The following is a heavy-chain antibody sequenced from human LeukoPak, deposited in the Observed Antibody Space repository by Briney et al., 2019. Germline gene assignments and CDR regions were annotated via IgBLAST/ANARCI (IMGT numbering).Heavy chain of an antibody. CDR1: GFTVNSNY. CDR2: IFYSGST. V-gene: IGHV4-59*02. CDR3: ARGPELRYVNWLSQYNYYYGLDV. Sequence: GSLRLSCAASGFTVNSNYMSWVRQPPGKGLEWVGYIFYSGSTNYNPSLKSRVTISVDTSKNQFSLKLSSVTAADTAVYYCARGPELRYVNWLSQYNYYYGLDVWGQGTTVTVSS. J-gene: IGHJ6*02. D-gene: IGHD3-9*01.